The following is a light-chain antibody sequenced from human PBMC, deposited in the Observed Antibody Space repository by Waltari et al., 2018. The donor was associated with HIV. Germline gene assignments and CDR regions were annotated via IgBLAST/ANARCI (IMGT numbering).Light chain of an antibody. CDR3: CSYAGSSTLV. Sequence: QSALTQPASVSGSPGQSITISCTGTSSDVGSYNLVSWYQQHPGKAPKLMIYEVSKRPQGVSNRFSGSKAGNTASLTISGLQAEDEADYYCCSYAGSSTLVFGGGTKLTVL. CDR2: EVS. V-gene: IGLV2-23*02. CDR1: SSDVGSYNL. J-gene: IGLJ2*01.